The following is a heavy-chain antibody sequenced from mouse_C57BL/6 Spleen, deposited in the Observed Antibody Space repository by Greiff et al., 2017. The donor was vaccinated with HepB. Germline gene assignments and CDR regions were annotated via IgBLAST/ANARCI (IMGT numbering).Heavy chain of an antibody. D-gene: IGHD1-1*01. CDR3: ARNYVSSYGYAMDY. V-gene: IGHV1-82*01. Sequence: VQLQQSGPELVKPGASVKISCKASGYAFSSSWMNWVKQRPGKGLEWIGRIYPGDGDTNYNGKFKGKATLTADKSSSTAYMQLSSLTSEDSAVYFCARNYVSSYGYAMDYWGQGTSVTVSS. CDR1: GYAFSSSW. J-gene: IGHJ4*01. CDR2: IYPGDGDT.